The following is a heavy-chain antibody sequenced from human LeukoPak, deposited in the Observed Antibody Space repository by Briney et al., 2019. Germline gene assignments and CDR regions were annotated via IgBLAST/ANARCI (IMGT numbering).Heavy chain of an antibody. CDR1: GFTFSSYG. V-gene: IGHV3-30*03. J-gene: IGHJ5*02. Sequence: GSLRLSCAASGFTFSSYGMHWVRQAPGKGLEWVAVISYDGSNKYYADSVKGRFTISRDNSKNTLYLQMNSLRAEDTAVYYCIRWTNWFDPWGQGTLVTVSS. CDR2: ISYDGSNK. CDR3: IRWTNWFDP. D-gene: IGHD4-23*01.